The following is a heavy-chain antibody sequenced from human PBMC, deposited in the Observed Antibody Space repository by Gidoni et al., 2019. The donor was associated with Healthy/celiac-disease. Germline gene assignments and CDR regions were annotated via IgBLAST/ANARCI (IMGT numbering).Heavy chain of an antibody. CDR2: IGTAGDT. V-gene: IGHV3-13*01. CDR1: GFTFSSYH. CDR3: ERALSYYYYGMDV. Sequence: EVQLVESGGGLVPPGGSLRLSCAASGFTFSSYHMHWVRQAPGKGLEWVSAIGTAGDTYYPGSVKGRFTISRENAKNSLYLQMNSLRAGDTAVYYCERALSYYYYGMDVWGQGTTVTVSS. J-gene: IGHJ6*02.